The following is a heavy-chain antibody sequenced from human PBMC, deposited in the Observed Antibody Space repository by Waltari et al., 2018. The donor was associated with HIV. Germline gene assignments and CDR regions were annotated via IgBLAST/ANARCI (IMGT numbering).Heavy chain of an antibody. CDR3: ARDNGEFDAFDI. CDR1: GGSISSGSYY. V-gene: IGHV4-61*02. CDR2: IYTSGST. J-gene: IGHJ3*02. Sequence: QVQLQESGPGLVKPSQTLSLTCTVSGGSISSGSYYWSWIRQPAGKGLEWIGRIYTSGSTNYNPSLKSRVTISVDTSKNQFSLKLSSVTAADTAVYYCARDNGEFDAFDIWGQGTMVTVSS. D-gene: IGHD3-10*01.